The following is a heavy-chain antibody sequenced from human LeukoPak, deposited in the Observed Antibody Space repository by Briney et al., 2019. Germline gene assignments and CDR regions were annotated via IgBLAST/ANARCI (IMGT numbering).Heavy chain of an antibody. CDR3: AREVRYSSSAYYMDV. CDR1: GYSSSSGYY. V-gene: IGHV4-38-2*02. CDR2: IYHSGST. D-gene: IGHD6-13*01. J-gene: IGHJ6*03. Sequence: SETLSLTCAVSGYSSSSGYYWGWIRQPPGKGLEWIASIYHSGSTYYNPSLKSRVTISVDTSKNQFSLKLSSVTAADTAVYYCAREVRYSSSAYYMDVWGKGTTVTVSS.